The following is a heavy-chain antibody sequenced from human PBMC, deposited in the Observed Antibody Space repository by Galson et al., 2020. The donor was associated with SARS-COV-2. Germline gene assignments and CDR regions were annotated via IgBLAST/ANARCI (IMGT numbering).Heavy chain of an antibody. CDR3: AREGASGYSYGYYYYYGMDV. CDR1: GFTFSRYW. Sequence: GGSLRLSCAASGFTFSRYWMSWVRQAPGKGLEWVANIKQDGSEKYYVDSVKGRFTISRDNAKNSLFLQMNSLIAEDTAVYYCAREGASGYSYGYYYYYGMDVWGKGTTVTGSS. CDR2: IKQDGSEK. J-gene: IGHJ6*04. D-gene: IGHD5-18*01. V-gene: IGHV3-7*01.